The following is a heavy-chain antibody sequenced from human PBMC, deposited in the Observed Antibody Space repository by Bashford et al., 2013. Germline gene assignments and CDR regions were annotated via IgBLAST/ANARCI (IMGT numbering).Heavy chain of an antibody. CDR2: IIPIFGTA. V-gene: IGHV1-69*01. CDR3: AREKAGSYYGPLDY. J-gene: IGHJ4*02. Sequence: WVRQAPGQGLEWMGGIIPIFGTANYAQKFQGRVTITADESTSTAYMELSSLRSEDTAVYYCAREKAGSYYGPLDYWGQGTLVTVSS. D-gene: IGHD1-26*01.